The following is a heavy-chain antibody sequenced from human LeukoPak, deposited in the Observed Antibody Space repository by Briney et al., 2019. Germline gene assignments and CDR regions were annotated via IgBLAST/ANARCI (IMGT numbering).Heavy chain of an antibody. D-gene: IGHD3-16*02. CDR3: ASSYDYVWGSYRYGAFDI. V-gene: IGHV3-30*04. J-gene: IGHJ3*02. CDR2: ISYDGSNK. Sequence: GRSLRLSCAASGFTFSSYAMHWVRQAPGKGLEWVAVISYDGSNKYYAYSVKGRFTISRDNSKNTLYLQMNSLRAEDTAVYYCASSYDYVWGSYRYGAFDIWGQGTMVTVSS. CDR1: GFTFSSYA.